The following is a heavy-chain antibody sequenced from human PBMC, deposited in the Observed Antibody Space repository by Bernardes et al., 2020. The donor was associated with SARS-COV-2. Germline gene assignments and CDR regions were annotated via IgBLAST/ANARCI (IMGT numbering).Heavy chain of an antibody. V-gene: IGHV3-23*01. CDR3: AKGSFGVELLHAVDI. CDR1: GLCFSNYA. CDR2: ITGNGDIT. Sequence: GGSLRLSCVASGLCFSNYAMSWVRQAPGRGLEWVSVITGNGDITYYADSVKGRFTISRDNSKNTLYLQMNSLRAEDTAIYYCAKGSFGVELLHAVDIGGQRTMATVSS. J-gene: IGHJ3*02. D-gene: IGHD3-3*01.